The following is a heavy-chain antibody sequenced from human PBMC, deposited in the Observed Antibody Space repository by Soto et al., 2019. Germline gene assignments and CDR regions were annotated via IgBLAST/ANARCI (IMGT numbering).Heavy chain of an antibody. CDR1: GFTFSDHY. J-gene: IGHJ3*02. D-gene: IGHD2-8*01. V-gene: IGHV3-72*01. CDR3: VRVRIYADASRRHFDI. Sequence: GGSLRLSCAASGFTFSDHYMDWVRQAPGKGLEWVGRIRNKANSYSKLYAASVKGRFTISRDDSRTSLSLQMNSLKTEDTAVYYCVRVRIYADASRRHFDIWGPETVVTVSS. CDR2: IRNKANSYSK.